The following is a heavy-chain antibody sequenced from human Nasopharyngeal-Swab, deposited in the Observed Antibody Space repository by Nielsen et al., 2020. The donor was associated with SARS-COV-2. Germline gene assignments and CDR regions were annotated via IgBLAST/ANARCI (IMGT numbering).Heavy chain of an antibody. J-gene: IGHJ2*01. CDR2: IYYSGST. CDR1: GGSISSSSYY. CDR3: ARHPTMVRGLRYYWYFDL. Sequence: SETLSLTCTVSGGSISSSSYYWGWIRQPPGKGLEWIGSIYYSGSTYYSPSLKSRATISVDTSKNQFSLKLSSVTAADTAVYYCARHPTMVRGLRYYWYFDLWGRGTLVTVSS. D-gene: IGHD3-10*01. V-gene: IGHV4-39*01.